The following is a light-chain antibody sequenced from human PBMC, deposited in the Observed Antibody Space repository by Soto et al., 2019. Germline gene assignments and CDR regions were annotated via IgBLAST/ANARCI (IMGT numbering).Light chain of an antibody. J-gene: IGLJ2*01. Sequence: QAVVTQEPSLTVSPGGPVTLTCGSSTGAVTSGHYPYWFQQKPGQAPRTLLYDTSNKHSCTPARFSGSLLGGKAALTLSGAQPEDEAEYFCLLSYSGARVFGGGTQLTV. V-gene: IGLV7-46*01. CDR2: DTS. CDR1: TGAVTSGHY. CDR3: LLSYSGARV.